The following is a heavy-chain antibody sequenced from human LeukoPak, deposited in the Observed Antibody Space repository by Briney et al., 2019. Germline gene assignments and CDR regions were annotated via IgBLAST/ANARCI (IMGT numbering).Heavy chain of an antibody. Sequence: GGSLRLSCAASGFSFRNYGMHWVRQAPGKGLEWVALIWFDGNNKYYAGSVKDRFTISRDNSKNTLYLQMNSLRAEDTAVYYCASDRGNYDLTHWGQGTLVTVSS. D-gene: IGHD3-3*01. J-gene: IGHJ4*02. CDR2: IWFDGNNK. CDR1: GFSFRNYG. CDR3: ASDRGNYDLTH. V-gene: IGHV3-33*01.